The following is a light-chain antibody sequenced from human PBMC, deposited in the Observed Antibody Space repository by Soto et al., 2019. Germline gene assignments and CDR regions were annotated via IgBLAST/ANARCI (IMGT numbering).Light chain of an antibody. V-gene: IGLV2-14*01. CDR3: TSYTSTSTSYV. J-gene: IGLJ1*01. CDR1: SGDVGGYDY. CDR2: EVD. Sequence: QSALTQPASVSGSPGQSIIISCTGSSGDVGGYDYVSWYQQHPGKAPKLLIYEVDYRLSGVSNRFSVSKSGNTASLTNSGLQAEDEADYYCTSYTSTSTSYVFGTGTKLTVL.